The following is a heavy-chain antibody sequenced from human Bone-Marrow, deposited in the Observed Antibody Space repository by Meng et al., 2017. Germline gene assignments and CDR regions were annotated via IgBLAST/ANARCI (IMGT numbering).Heavy chain of an antibody. Sequence: EVQLVGSGGGLVQPGGSLRLSCAASGFTFSSYWMHWVRQTPGKGLVWVSRINTDGTTTTYADSVKGRFTISRDNAKNTLYLQMNSLRGEDTAVYYCARDVAGRGGYWGQGTLVTVSS. CDR3: ARDVAGRGGY. CDR2: INTDGTTT. CDR1: GFTFSSYW. J-gene: IGHJ4*02. D-gene: IGHD1-26*01. V-gene: IGHV3-74*01.